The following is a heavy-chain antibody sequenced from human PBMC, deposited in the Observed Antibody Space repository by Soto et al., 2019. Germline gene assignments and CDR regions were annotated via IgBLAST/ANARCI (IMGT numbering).Heavy chain of an antibody. D-gene: IGHD5-12*01. CDR2: MNPNSGNT. CDR3: ARGRRVVATTQPERYYVDY. J-gene: IGHJ4*01. V-gene: IGHV1-8*01. Sequence: GASVKVSWKASGYTFTSYDINWVRQATGQGLEWMGWMNPNSGNTGYAQKFQGRVTMTRNTSISTAYMELSSLRSEDTAVYYCARGRRVVATTQPERYYVDYWGHGTLGTVSS. CDR1: GYTFTSYD.